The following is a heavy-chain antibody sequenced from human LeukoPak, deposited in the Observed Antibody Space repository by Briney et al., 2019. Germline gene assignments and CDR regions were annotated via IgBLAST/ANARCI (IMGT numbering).Heavy chain of an antibody. Sequence: GESLKISCKGSGHSFTSYWSGWVRQLRGKGREGMWIIYPGDSNTRYSPSFQGQVTISADKSINTAYVQWSSLTASDTATYYCARRVVNNRNWYFNLWGRGTLVTVSS. V-gene: IGHV5-51*01. CDR2: IYPGDSNT. D-gene: IGHD4-23*01. CDR3: ARRVVNNRNWYFNL. J-gene: IGHJ2*01. CDR1: GHSFTSYW.